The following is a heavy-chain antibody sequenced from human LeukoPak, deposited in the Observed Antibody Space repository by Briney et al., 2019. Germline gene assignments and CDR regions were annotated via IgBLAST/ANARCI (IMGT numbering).Heavy chain of an antibody. V-gene: IGHV3-30*04. CDR1: GFTFSSYA. CDR2: ISYDGSNK. CDR3: ARDRVDIVGADYYMDV. J-gene: IGHJ6*03. D-gene: IGHD1-26*01. Sequence: PGGSLRLSCAASGFTFSSYAMHWVRQAPGKGLEWVTVISYDGSNKYYADSVKGRFTISRDNSKNTLYLQMNSLRAEDTAVYYCARDRVDIVGADYYMDVWGKGTTVTVSS.